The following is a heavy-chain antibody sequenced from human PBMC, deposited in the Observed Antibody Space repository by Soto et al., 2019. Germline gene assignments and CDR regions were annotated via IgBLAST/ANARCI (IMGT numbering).Heavy chain of an antibody. CDR3: AKGPSSSPGYYFDY. J-gene: IGHJ4*02. CDR1: GFTFRSYG. CDR2: ISYDGSNK. V-gene: IGHV3-30*18. D-gene: IGHD6-6*01. Sequence: GGSLRLSCAASGFTFRSYGMHWVRQAPGKGLEWVAVISYDGSNKYYADSVKGRFTISRDNSKNTLYLQMNSLRAEDTAVYYCAKGPSSSPGYYFDYWGQGTLVTVSS.